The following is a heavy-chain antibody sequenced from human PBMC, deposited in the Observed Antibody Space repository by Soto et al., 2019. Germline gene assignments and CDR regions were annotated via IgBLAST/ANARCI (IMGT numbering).Heavy chain of an antibody. Sequence: ELVESGGGLVTPGKSVRLSCVGSGFSFTAAWMNWVRRAPGTGLEWVGRIKSRGSGETTDYGAPVKGRFTISRDDSKNTVYLQMNSLKTEDTAVYYCTKHRGPSGSVSSGLEVWGQGSTVTVTS. CDR1: GFSFTAAW. V-gene: IGHV3-15*07. CDR2: IKSRGSGETT. CDR3: TKHRGPSGSVSSGLEV. J-gene: IGHJ6*01. D-gene: IGHD3-10*01.